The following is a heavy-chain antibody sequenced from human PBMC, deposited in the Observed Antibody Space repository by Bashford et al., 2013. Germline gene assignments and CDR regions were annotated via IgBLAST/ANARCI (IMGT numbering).Heavy chain of an antibody. CDR3: ARVSLEGPYSGSLVNFDC. J-gene: IGHJ4*02. V-gene: IGHV1-18*04. CDR1: GYTFTSYY. D-gene: IGHD1-26*01. CDR2: ISVSNGNT. Sequence: ASVKVSCKAFGYTFTSYYMHWVRQAPGQGLEWMGWISVSNGNTKYAQKVQGRVTMTTDTSTSTATMELMSLTSDDTAVYYCARVSLEGPYSGSLVNFDCWGQGPWSPSPQ.